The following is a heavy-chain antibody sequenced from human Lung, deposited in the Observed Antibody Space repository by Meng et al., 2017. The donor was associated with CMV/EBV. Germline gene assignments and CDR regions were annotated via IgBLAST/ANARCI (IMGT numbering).Heavy chain of an antibody. Sequence: SDLWTWIRQVPGKGLEWIREIYHSGSTNYNPSLKSRVTISVDKYKNQFSLKLSSVTAADTAVYYCARIERRRILRYYDSGCSATDYWGQGTLVTVSS. CDR3: ARIERRRILRYYDSGCSATDY. CDR1: SDL. D-gene: IGHD3-16*01. V-gene: IGHV4-4*02. J-gene: IGHJ4*02. CDR2: IYHSGST.